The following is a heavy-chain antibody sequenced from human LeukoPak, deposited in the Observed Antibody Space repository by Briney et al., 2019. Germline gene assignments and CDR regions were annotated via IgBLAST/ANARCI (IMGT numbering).Heavy chain of an antibody. J-gene: IGHJ4*02. D-gene: IGHD5-24*01. Sequence: GGSLRLSCAASGFTFRDYSMNWVRQAPGKGLEWISYIGISSGNTKYADSVKGRFTISGDKAENSLYLQMNSLRVEDTAVYYCARDYKYAFDNWGQGTLVTVSS. CDR3: ARDYKYAFDN. V-gene: IGHV3-48*01. CDR2: IGISSGNT. CDR1: GFTFRDYS.